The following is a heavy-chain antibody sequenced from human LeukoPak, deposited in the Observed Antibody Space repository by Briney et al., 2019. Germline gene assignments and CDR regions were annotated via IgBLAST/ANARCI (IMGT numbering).Heavy chain of an antibody. V-gene: IGHV3-30*18. CDR1: GFTFSSYG. CDR2: ISYDGSNK. Sequence: GGSLRLSCAASGFTFSSYGMHWVRQAPGKGLEWVAVISYDGSNKYYADSVKGRFTISRDNSKNTLYLQMNSLRAEDTAVYYCAKDQIIVPAAMGYFDYWGQGILVTVSS. CDR3: AKDQIIVPAAMGYFDY. J-gene: IGHJ4*02. D-gene: IGHD2-2*01.